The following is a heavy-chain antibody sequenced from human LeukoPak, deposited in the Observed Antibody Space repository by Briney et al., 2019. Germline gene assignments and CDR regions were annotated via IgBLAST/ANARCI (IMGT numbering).Heavy chain of an antibody. J-gene: IGHJ4*02. V-gene: IGHV3-21*01. D-gene: IGHD6-19*01. CDR1: GFTFTSYG. CDR3: TRGAGTGWRFDS. CDR2: ISSSSSYI. Sequence: GGSLRLSCAASGFTFTSYGMTWVRQAPGKGLEGVSSISSSSSYIYYSDSVKGRFTISRDNAKNSLYLQMNSLKADDTAVYYCTRGAGTGWRFDSWGQGTLVTVSS.